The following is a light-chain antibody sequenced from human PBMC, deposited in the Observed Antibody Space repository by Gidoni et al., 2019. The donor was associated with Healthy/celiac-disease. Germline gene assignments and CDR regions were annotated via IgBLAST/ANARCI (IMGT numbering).Light chain of an antibody. CDR3: QQYDNRQLT. V-gene: IGKV1-33*01. J-gene: IGKJ4*01. CDR1: QDISNY. CDR2: DAS. Sequence: DIQMTQSPSSLSASVGDRVTITCQASQDISNYLNWYQQKPGKAHKLLIYDASNLETGGPSRFSGSGSGTDFTFTISSLQPEDIATYYCQQYDNRQLTFGGGTKGEIK.